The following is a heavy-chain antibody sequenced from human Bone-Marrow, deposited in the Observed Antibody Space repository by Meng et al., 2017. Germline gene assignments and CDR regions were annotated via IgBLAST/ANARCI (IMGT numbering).Heavy chain of an antibody. J-gene: IGHJ3*02. CDR1: GFSFSDSW. CDR2: IKSKRDGGTT. Sequence: GESLKISCAASGFSFSDSWMSWVRQAPGKGLEWGGRIKSKRDGGTTDYAAPVNGRFTISRDDSKNMLYLQMNSLKIEDTAMYYCARLIGYCGGDCYRKSDAFDIWGQGTMVTVSS. CDR3: ARLIGYCGGDCYRKSDAFDI. V-gene: IGHV3-15*01. D-gene: IGHD2-21*02.